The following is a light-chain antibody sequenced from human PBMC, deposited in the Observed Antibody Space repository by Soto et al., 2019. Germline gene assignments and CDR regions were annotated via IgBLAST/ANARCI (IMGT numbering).Light chain of an antibody. V-gene: IGKV3D-15*01. J-gene: IGKJ5*01. CDR1: QSVSSN. CDR3: QQYNNWPLT. Sequence: IVLTQSPATLSLSPGERATLSCRASQSVSSNLAWHKQRPGQAPRLLIYGASTRATGVPARFSGGGSGTEFTLTITSLQSEDFEVYWCQQYNNWPLTFGPGTRLEIK. CDR2: GAS.